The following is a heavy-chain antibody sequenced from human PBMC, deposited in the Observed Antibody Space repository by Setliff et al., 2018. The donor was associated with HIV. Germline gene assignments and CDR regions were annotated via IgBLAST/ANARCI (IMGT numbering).Heavy chain of an antibody. D-gene: IGHD3-22*01. Sequence: KLSETLSLTCAVYGGSFSGYYWSWISQPPGKGLEWIGEINHSGSTNYNPSLKSRVTISVDTSKNQFSLKLSSVTAADTAVYYCARNPAIPFYDSSGYYYRYYYYYMDVWGKGTTVTVSS. CDR1: GGSFSGYY. CDR3: ARNPAIPFYDSSGYYYRYYYYYMDV. V-gene: IGHV4-34*01. CDR2: INHSGST. J-gene: IGHJ6*03.